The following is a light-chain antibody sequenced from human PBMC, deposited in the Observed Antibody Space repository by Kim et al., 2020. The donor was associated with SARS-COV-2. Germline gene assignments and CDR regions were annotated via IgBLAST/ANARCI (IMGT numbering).Light chain of an antibody. CDR2: DAS. V-gene: IGKV1-5*01. Sequence: DIQMTQSPSTLSASVGDRVTITCRASQSISSWLAWYQQKPGKAPKLLIYDASSLESGVPSRFSGSGSGTEFTLTISSLQPDDFATYYCQQYNSYSGNTFGQGTKLEI. J-gene: IGKJ2*01. CDR3: QQYNSYSGNT. CDR1: QSISSW.